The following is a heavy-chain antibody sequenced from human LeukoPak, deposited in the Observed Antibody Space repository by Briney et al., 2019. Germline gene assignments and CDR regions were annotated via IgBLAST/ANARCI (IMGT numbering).Heavy chain of an antibody. D-gene: IGHD4-23*01. CDR3: ARDLDYGGYSNFDY. V-gene: IGHV3-74*01. J-gene: IGHJ4*02. CDR2: INGDGSRT. CDR1: GLTFSSYW. Sequence: PGGSLRLSCAASGLTFSSYWMHWVRQAPGKGLVWVSRINGDGSRTRYADSVKGRFTISRDNAKNTLYLQMNSLRAEDTAVYYCARDLDYGGYSNFDYWGQGTLVTVSS.